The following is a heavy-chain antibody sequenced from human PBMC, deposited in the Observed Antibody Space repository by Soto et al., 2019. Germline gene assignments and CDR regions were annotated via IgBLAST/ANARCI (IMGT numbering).Heavy chain of an antibody. J-gene: IGHJ5*02. V-gene: IGHV4-39*01. Sequence: SETLSLTCSASGGSITSSSHFWGWVRQPPGKGLEWIGTIYFTGNTYYTPSLKSRLTMSIDTSKNEFSLRLNSVTAADTAVYYCAGQTFTIAAASYGRSNWSDPWGPGTLVTVSS. D-gene: IGHD6-25*01. CDR3: AGQTFTIAAASYGRSNWSDP. CDR2: IYFTGNT. CDR1: GGSITSSSHF.